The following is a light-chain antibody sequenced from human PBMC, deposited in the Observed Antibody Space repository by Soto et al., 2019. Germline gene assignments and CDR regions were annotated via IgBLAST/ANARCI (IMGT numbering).Light chain of an antibody. CDR2: GAS. CDR3: HEYNAWPRT. V-gene: IGKV3-15*01. CDR1: QSVSSN. Sequence: TVLTQSPATLSVSPGDRATLSCRASQSVSSNLAWYQQKPGQAPRLLIYGASTRATGIPARFSGSGSGTEFTLTISSLQSEDFAVYYCHEYNAWPRTFGQGTKVDIK. J-gene: IGKJ1*01.